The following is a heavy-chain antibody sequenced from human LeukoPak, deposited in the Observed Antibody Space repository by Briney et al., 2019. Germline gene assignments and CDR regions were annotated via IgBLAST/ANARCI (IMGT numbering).Heavy chain of an antibody. CDR1: GHTFTSYS. CDR3: ARDDATIRFAY. Sequence: GASVKVSCKASGHTFTSYSMNWVRQAPGQGLEWMGWINANTGNPTYAQGFTGRFVFSWDTSVSTAYLQISSLKAEDTAVYYCARDDATIRFAYWGQGTLVTVSS. J-gene: IGHJ4*02. CDR2: INANTGNP. V-gene: IGHV7-4-1*02. D-gene: IGHD5-12*01.